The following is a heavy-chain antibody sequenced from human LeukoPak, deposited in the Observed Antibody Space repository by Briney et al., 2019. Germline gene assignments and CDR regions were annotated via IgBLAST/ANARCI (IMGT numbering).Heavy chain of an antibody. V-gene: IGHV4-38-2*02. D-gene: IGHD3-10*01. Sequence: SETLSLTCTLSGYSISSGYYWGWIRQPPGKGLEWIASMFHSGSTYYNPSLKSRVTISVDTSKNQFSLKLSSMTGADTAVYYCAKSNGYGLVDIWGQGTMVTVSS. CDR1: GYSISSGYY. CDR3: AKSNGYGLVDI. J-gene: IGHJ3*02. CDR2: MFHSGST.